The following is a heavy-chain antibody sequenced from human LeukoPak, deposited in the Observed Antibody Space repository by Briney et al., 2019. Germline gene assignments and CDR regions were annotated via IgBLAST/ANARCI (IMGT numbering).Heavy chain of an antibody. CDR1: GGSISGYY. CDR3: ARVRNSGGRLDY. J-gene: IGHJ4*02. Sequence: SETLSLTCTVSGGSISGYYWSWIRQPPGKGLEWIGYIYYSGSTNYNPSLKSRVTISVDTSKNQFSLKLSSVTAADTAVYYCARVRNSGGRLDYWGQGTLVTVSS. CDR2: IYYSGST. D-gene: IGHD1-14*01. V-gene: IGHV4-59*01.